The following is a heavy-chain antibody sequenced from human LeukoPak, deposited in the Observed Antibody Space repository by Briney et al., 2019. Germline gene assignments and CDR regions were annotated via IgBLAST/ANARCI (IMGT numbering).Heavy chain of an antibody. CDR3: ARGGRYYGSGSDKFDY. V-gene: IGHV4-34*01. Sequence: GSLRLSCAASGFTFSDYSMTWVRQAPGKGLEWIGEINHSGSTNYNPSLKSRVAISVDTSKNQFSLKLSSVTAADTAVYYCARGGRYYGSGSDKFDYWGQGTLVTVSS. CDR2: INHSGST. CDR1: GFTFSDYS. D-gene: IGHD3-10*01. J-gene: IGHJ4*02.